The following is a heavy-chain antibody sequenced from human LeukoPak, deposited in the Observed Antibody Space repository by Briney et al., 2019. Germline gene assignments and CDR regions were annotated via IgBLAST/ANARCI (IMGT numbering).Heavy chain of an antibody. Sequence: PSGTLSLTCAVSGGSISSSNWWSWVRQPPGKGLEWIGEIYHSGSTNYNPSLKSRVTISVDKSKNQFSLKLSSVTAADTAVYYCARFRADYSGYDWNYYGMDVWGQGTTVTVSS. D-gene: IGHD5-12*01. CDR3: ARFRADYSGYDWNYYGMDV. V-gene: IGHV4-4*02. CDR1: GGSISSSNW. J-gene: IGHJ6*02. CDR2: IYHSGST.